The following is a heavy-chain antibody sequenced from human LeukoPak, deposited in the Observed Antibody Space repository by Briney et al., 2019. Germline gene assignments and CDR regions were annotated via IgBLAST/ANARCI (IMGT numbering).Heavy chain of an antibody. D-gene: IGHD2-2*01. CDR2: MNPNSGNT. J-gene: IGHJ4*02. V-gene: IGHV1-8*01. CDR3: ARVKSCSSTSCYRHFDY. Sequence: ASEKVSCKASGYTFTSYDINWVRQATGQGLEWMGWMNPNSGNTGYAQKFQGRVTMTRNTSISTAYMELSSLRSEDTAVYYCARVKSCSSTSCYRHFDYWGQGTLVTVSS. CDR1: GYTFTSYD.